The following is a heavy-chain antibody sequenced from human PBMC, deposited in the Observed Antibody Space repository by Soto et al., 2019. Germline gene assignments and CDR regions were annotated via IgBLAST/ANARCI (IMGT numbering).Heavy chain of an antibody. CDR3: AREVAADGTFREDVFDI. V-gene: IGHV1-69*12. CDR2: IIPIFSTT. D-gene: IGHD6-13*01. J-gene: IGHJ3*02. Sequence: QVHLVQSGAEVKKPGSSVKVSCKAPGGTFSNHAINWVRQAPGQGLEWMGRIIPIFSTTNYVQKFQGRVTMTADESTITAYLELSSLKQDDTAVYYCAREVAADGTFREDVFDIWGQGTLVTVSS. CDR1: GGTFSNHA.